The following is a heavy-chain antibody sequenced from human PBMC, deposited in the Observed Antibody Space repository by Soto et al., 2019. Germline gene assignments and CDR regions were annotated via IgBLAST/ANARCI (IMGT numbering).Heavy chain of an antibody. CDR2: IDTDGSRK. CDR3: GRVPLDGNYANGVDV. V-gene: IGHV3-7*03. CDR1: GVNFNSYW. Sequence: GSRRRPSSASGVNFNSYWMYWVRKAPGKGLEWVANIDTDGSRKNYVDSVKGRFIISRDNAKNSLFLQMSSLRADDTAVYYCGRVPLDGNYANGVDVWGQGTTVTVSS. D-gene: IGHD4-17*01. J-gene: IGHJ6*02.